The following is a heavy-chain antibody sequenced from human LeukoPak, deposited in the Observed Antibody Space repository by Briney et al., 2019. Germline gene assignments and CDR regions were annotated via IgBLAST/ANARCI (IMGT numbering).Heavy chain of an antibody. CDR1: GYTFTGYY. J-gene: IGHJ4*02. D-gene: IGHD2-2*01. V-gene: IGHV1-2*06. CDR3: ARDYCSSTSCLFDY. CDR2: INPNSADR. Sequence: ASVKVSCKASGYTFTGYYMHWVRQAPGQGLEWKGRINPNSADRNCAQRFQGRVTMTRDTSISTAYMELSRLRSDDTAVYYCARDYCSSTSCLFDYWGQGTLVTVSS.